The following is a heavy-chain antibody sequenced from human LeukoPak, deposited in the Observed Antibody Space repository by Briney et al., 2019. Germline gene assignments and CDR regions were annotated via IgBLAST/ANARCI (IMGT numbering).Heavy chain of an antibody. CDR1: GGSFSGYY. D-gene: IGHD3-10*01. J-gene: IGHJ3*02. CDR3: ARDQYYYGSDTDAFDI. V-gene: IGHV4-31*11. Sequence: SETLSLTCAVYGGSFSGYYWSWIRQHPGKGLEWIGYIYYSGSTYYNPSLKSRVTISVDTSKNQFSLKLSSVTAADTAVYYCARDQYYYGSDTDAFDIWGQGTMVTVSS. CDR2: IYYSGST.